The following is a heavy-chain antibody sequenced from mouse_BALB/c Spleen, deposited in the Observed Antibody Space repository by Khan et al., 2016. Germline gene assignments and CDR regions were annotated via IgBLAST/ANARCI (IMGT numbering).Heavy chain of an antibody. CDR2: IWGDGST. CDR1: GFSLTGFS. D-gene: IGHD2-4*01. Sequence: VQLQESGPGLVAPSQSLSITCTVSGFSLTGFSVNWVRQPPGKALEWLGMIWGDGSTDYNSALKSRLSFSKDDSKSQVFLKMNSLQTDDTARYFCASYYYYDGGFAYWGQGTLVTVSA. J-gene: IGHJ3*01. CDR3: ASYYYYDGGFAY. V-gene: IGHV2-6-7*01.